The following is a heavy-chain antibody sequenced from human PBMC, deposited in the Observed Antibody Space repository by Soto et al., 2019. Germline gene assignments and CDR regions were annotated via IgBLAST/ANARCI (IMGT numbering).Heavy chain of an antibody. Sequence: SETLSLTCTVSGGSISSYYWSWIRQPPGKGLEWIGYIYYSGSTNYNPSLKSRVTISVDASKNQFSLKLSSVTAADTAVYYCARANSANIVVVPAASRYYYYGMDVWGQGTTVTVSS. CDR1: GGSISSYY. J-gene: IGHJ6*02. CDR2: IYYSGST. V-gene: IGHV4-59*01. D-gene: IGHD2-2*01. CDR3: ARANSANIVVVPAASRYYYYGMDV.